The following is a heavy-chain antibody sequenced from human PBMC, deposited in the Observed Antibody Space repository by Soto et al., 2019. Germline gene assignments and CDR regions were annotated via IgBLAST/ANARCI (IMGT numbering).Heavy chain of an antibody. D-gene: IGHD2-2*01. CDR3: AKDPGYQLLSEPGHYYYGMDV. CDR2: ISYDGNSK. V-gene: IGHV3-30*18. CDR1: GFTFSSYG. Sequence: LRLSCAASGFTFSSYGMHWVRQAPGKGLEWVAVISYDGNSKYYVDSVKGRFTISRDNSKNTLYLQMNSLRAEDTAVYYCAKDPGYQLLSEPGHYYYGMDVWGQGTTVTV. J-gene: IGHJ6*02.